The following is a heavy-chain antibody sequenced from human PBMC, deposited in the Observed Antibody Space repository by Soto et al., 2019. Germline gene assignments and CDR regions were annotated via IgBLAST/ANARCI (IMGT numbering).Heavy chain of an antibody. V-gene: IGHV1-69*13. D-gene: IGHD4-4*01. Sequence: SVKVACKASGGXSNXXXISWVGQSPXQGLEWMGGIIPMFGTPIYAQKFQGRVSITADASTSTAYLELSSLRSEDSAVYYCARDATRYSNGGWYFDLWGRGTLVTVSS. J-gene: IGHJ2*01. CDR2: IIPMFGTP. CDR3: ARDATRYSNGGWYFDL. CDR1: GGXSNXXX.